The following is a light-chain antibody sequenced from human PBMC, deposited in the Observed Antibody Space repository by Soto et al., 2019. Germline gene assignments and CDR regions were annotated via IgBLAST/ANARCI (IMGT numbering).Light chain of an antibody. V-gene: IGLV2-14*01. CDR2: DVS. Sequence: QSALTQPASVSGSPGQSITISCTGTSSDVGGYDYVSWYQQHPGKAPKLLICDVSNRPSGVSNRFSGSKSGNTASLTIAGLQAEDEADYYSGSYPSSSTRYVFGTGTKVTVL. CDR3: GSYPSSSTRYV. CDR1: SSDVGGYDY. J-gene: IGLJ1*01.